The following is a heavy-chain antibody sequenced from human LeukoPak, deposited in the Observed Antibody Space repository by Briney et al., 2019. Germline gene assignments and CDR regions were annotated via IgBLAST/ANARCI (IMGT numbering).Heavy chain of an antibody. V-gene: IGHV4-59*01. CDR1: GGSFSGYY. CDR2: IYYSGST. J-gene: IGHJ3*02. CDR3: ARTRSPGGAFDI. D-gene: IGHD3-10*01. Sequence: SETLSLTCAVYGGSFSGYYWSWIRQPPGKGLEWIGYIYYSGSTNYNPSLKSRVTISVDTSKNQFSLKLSSVTAADTAVYYCARTRSPGGAFDIWGQGTMVTVSS.